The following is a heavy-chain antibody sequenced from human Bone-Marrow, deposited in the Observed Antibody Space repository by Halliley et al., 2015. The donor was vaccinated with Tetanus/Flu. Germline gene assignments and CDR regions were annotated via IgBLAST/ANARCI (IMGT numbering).Heavy chain of an antibody. D-gene: IGHD2-2*01. Sequence: EVQLVQSGGGLVQPGGSLTLSCEASGFSFSASSMHWVRQAPGKGLEWLGRIRRESNSYATEYAASVKGRFIISRDDGKNAAHLQMNNLRLEDTAIYYCTRHPDSTAAVYFYYGMDVWGQGTTVTVSS. CDR2: IRRESNSYAT. CDR3: TRHPDSTAAVYFYYGMDV. J-gene: IGHJ6*02. V-gene: IGHV3-73*01. CDR1: GFSFSASS.